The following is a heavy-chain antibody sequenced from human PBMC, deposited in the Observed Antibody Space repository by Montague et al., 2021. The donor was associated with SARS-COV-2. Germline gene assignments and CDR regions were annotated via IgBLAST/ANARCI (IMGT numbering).Heavy chain of an antibody. J-gene: IGHJ6*02. V-gene: IGHV4-59*01. CDR2: IYYSGST. Sequence: SETLSLTCTVSGGSISSYYWSWIRQPPGKGLEWIGNIYYSGSTNYNPSLKSRVTISVDTSKNQFSLKLSSVTAADTAVYYCARAIGSMYSSGWYYYYYGMDDWGQGTPVTVSS. CDR1: GGSISSYY. D-gene: IGHD6-19*01. CDR3: ARAIGSMYSSGWYYYYYGMDD.